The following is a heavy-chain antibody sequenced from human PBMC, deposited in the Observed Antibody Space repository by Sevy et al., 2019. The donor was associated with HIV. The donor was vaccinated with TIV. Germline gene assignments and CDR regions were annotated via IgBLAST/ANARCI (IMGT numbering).Heavy chain of an antibody. D-gene: IGHD6-19*01. CDR3: ASIAVARNYYYYGMDV. Sequence: ASVRVCCEASGGTFSSYAISWVRQAPGQGLEWMGGIIPIFGTANYAEKFQGRVTFTADESTSKAYMELSSLRSEDPAVYYCASIAVARNYYYYGMDVWAQGPTFTASS. CDR2: IIPIFGTA. V-gene: IGHV1-69*13. CDR1: GGTFSSYA. J-gene: IGHJ6*01.